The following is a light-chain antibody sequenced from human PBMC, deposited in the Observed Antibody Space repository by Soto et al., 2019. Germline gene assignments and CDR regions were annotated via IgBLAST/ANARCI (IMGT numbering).Light chain of an antibody. V-gene: IGLV1-44*01. Sequence: QAVVTQPPSASVTPGQRVTISCSGSGSNIGSNTVNWYQQLPGTAPKLLIYSNNQRPSGVPDRFSGSKSGTSASLAISGLQSEDEGDYYCAAWDDSLNGHVVFGGGTQLTVL. CDR3: AAWDDSLNGHVV. CDR1: GSNIGSNT. J-gene: IGLJ2*01. CDR2: SNN.